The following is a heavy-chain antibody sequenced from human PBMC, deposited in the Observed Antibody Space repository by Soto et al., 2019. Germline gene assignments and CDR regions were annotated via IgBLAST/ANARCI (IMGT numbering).Heavy chain of an antibody. CDR3: ARTMSSSPHYFDY. CDR2: ISYDGSNK. J-gene: IGHJ4*02. D-gene: IGHD6-13*01. Sequence: GGSLRLSCAASGFTFSSYAMHWVRQAPGKGLEWVAVISYDGSNKYYADSVKGRFTISRDNSKNTLYLQMNSLRAEDTAVYYCARTMSSSPHYFDYWGQGTLVTVSS. V-gene: IGHV3-30-3*01. CDR1: GFTFSSYA.